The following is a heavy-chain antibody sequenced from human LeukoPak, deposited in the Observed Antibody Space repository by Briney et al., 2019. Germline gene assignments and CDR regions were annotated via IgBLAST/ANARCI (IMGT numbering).Heavy chain of an antibody. CDR1: GGSIRSYY. V-gene: IGHV4-59*08. Sequence: WETLSLTCTVSGGSIRSYYWTWIRQPPGQGLEWIAYIYYSGSANYNPSLKSRVTISVDTSKNQFSLKLRSVTAADTAIYYCARLPPIAGRTARFDYWGQGTLVTVSS. CDR2: IYYSGSA. CDR3: ARLPPIAGRTARFDY. J-gene: IGHJ4*02. D-gene: IGHD6-6*01.